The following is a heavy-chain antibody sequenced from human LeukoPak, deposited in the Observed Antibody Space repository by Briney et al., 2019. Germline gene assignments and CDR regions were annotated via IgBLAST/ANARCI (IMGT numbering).Heavy chain of an antibody. CDR2: IYYSGSA. Sequence: SETLSLTCTVSGGSLSSYYWSWIRQPPGKGLEWIGYIYYSGSAEYNPSLKGRVTISVDTSKNQFSLKLSSVTAGDTAVYYCARAPGIAAAGTHFDFWGQGTLVTVSS. CDR1: GGSLSSYY. CDR3: ARAPGIAAAGTHFDF. V-gene: IGHV4-59*01. D-gene: IGHD6-13*01. J-gene: IGHJ4*02.